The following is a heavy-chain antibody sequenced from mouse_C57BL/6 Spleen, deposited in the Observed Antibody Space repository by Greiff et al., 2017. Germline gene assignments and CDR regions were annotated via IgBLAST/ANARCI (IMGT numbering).Heavy chain of an antibody. J-gene: IGHJ2*01. CDR3: ARGGYYYGSSY. V-gene: IGHV3-6*01. Sequence: ESGPGLVKPSQSLSLTCSVTGYSITSGYYWNWIRQFPGNKLEWMGYISYDGSNNYNPSLKNRISITRDTSKNQFFLKLNSVTTEDTATYYCARGGYYYGSSYWGQGTTLTVSS. D-gene: IGHD1-1*01. CDR1: GYSITSGYY. CDR2: ISYDGSN.